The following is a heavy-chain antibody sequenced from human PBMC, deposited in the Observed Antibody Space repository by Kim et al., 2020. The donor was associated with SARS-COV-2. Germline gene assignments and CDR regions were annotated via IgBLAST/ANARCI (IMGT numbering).Heavy chain of an antibody. CDR3: ARLSMVRGANIDAFDI. J-gene: IGHJ3*02. CDR2: IYYSGST. D-gene: IGHD3-10*01. CDR1: GGSISSSSYY. Sequence: SETLSLTCTVSGGSISSSSYYWGWIRQPPGKGLEWIGSIYYSGSTYYNPSLKSRVTISVDTSKNQFSLKLSSVTAADTAVYYCARLSMVRGANIDAFDI. V-gene: IGHV4-39*01.